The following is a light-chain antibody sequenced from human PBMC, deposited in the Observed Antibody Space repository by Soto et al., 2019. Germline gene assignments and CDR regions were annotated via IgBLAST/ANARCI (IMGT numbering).Light chain of an antibody. J-gene: IGKJ3*01. CDR2: GAS. Sequence: EIVLTQYPGTLSLSTGERATLSCRASQSGSSSYLAWYQQKPGQAPRLLIYGASSRATGIPDRFSGSGSGTDFTLTISRLEPGDFAVYDCHQYRSSPISTFGPGTKVDIK. CDR3: HQYRSSPIST. CDR1: QSGSSSY. V-gene: IGKV3-20*01.